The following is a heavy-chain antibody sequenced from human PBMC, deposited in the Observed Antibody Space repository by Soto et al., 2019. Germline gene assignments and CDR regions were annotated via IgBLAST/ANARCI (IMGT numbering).Heavy chain of an antibody. V-gene: IGHV1-18*01. CDR3: ARLRYYDTWFDP. J-gene: IGHJ5*02. D-gene: IGHD3-9*01. Sequence: GASVKVSCKASGYTFNTYGISWVRQAPGQGLEWMGWISAYNVYTNYAQKFQGRVTMTTDTSTSTAYMELRSLRSDDTAVYYCARLRYYDTWFDPWGQGTQVTVPS. CDR2: ISAYNVYT. CDR1: GYTFNTYG.